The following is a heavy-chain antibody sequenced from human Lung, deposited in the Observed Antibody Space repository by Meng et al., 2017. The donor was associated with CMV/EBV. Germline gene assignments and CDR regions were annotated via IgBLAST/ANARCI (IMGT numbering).Heavy chain of an antibody. J-gene: IGHJ6*02. D-gene: IGHD7-27*01. CDR1: GFTLSSYS. Sequence: GGSLRLXCAASGFTLSSYSMNWVRQAPGKGLEWVSSISSSGTYIYYADSVKGRITISRANARNSLFLQMNSLRAEDTAVYYCGRVPGLGMSFYYGLDVWGRRTTVTVSS. CDR3: GRVPGLGMSFYYGLDV. CDR2: ISSSGTYI. V-gene: IGHV3-21*06.